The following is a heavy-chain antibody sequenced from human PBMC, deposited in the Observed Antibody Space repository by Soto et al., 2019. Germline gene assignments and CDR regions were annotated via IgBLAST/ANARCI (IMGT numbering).Heavy chain of an antibody. D-gene: IGHD6-13*01. CDR2: IYYSGST. Sequence: QVQLQESGPGLVKPSQTLSLTCTVSGGSISSGGYYWSWIRQHPGKGLEWLGHIYYSGSTYYNPAHKRRVTNSEDTSKRQCYLKLSSVNAADTVVYYCARVAGYSSPLRYYYYMDVWGKGTTVTVSS. CDR3: ARVAGYSSPLRYYYYMDV. V-gene: IGHV4-31*03. J-gene: IGHJ6*03. CDR1: GGSISSGGYY.